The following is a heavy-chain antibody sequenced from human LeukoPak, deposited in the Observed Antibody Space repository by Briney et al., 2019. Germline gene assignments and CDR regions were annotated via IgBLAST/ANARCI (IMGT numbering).Heavy chain of an antibody. D-gene: IGHD6-6*01. Sequence: GGSLRLSCAASGFTFDDYAMHWVRQAPGKGLEWVSGISWNSGSIMYADSVKGRFTVSRDNAKNTLYLQVNNLRAEDTAVYYCARGPNSNWSGLDFWGQGTLLTVSS. CDR3: ARGPNSNWSGLDF. CDR2: ISWNSGSI. J-gene: IGHJ4*02. CDR1: GFTFDDYA. V-gene: IGHV3-9*01.